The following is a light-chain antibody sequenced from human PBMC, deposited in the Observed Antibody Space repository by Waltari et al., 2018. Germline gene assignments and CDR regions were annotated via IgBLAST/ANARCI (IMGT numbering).Light chain of an antibody. V-gene: IGKV3-15*01. J-gene: IGKJ1*01. CDR1: ESVSTN. Sequence: ETVMTQSPPPLSVSPGERAALSCRASESVSTNLAWYQQKPGQAPRVIISDASTRATGVPARFSGSGSGTEFTLTISSLQSEDFAVYYCQQYNNWPPAFGQGTKVDFK. CDR3: QQYNNWPPA. CDR2: DAS.